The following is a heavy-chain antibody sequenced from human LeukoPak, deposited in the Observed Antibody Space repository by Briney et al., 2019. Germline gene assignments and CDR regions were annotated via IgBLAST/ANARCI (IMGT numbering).Heavy chain of an antibody. V-gene: IGHV4-38-2*02. D-gene: IGHD3-3*01. CDR3: ARGVALRFLEWLSRGDAFDI. Sequence: SETLSLTCTVSGYSISSGYYWGWIRQPPGKGLEWIGSIYHSGSTYYNPSLKSRVTISVDTSKNQFSLKLSSVTAADTAVYYCARGVALRFLEWLSRGDAFDIWGQGTMVTVSS. J-gene: IGHJ3*02. CDR2: IYHSGST. CDR1: GYSISSGYY.